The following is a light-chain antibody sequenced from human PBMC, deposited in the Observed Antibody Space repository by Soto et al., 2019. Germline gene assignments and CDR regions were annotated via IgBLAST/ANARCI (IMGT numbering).Light chain of an antibody. CDR2: AAS. J-gene: IGKJ4*01. CDR3: QQSYGTPLT. Sequence: DMEMTQSPSSLSASVGDRVTITCRASQSISNYLNWYQHKPGKVPKLLIYAASSLQSGVPTRFSGSGSGTDFTLTINSLLPEDFATSYCQQSYGTPLTFGGGTKVEIK. V-gene: IGKV1-39*01. CDR1: QSISNY.